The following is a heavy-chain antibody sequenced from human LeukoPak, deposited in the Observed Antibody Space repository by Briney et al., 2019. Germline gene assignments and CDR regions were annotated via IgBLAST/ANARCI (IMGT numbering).Heavy chain of an antibody. Sequence: SETLSLTCTVSGGSISSSSYFWSWIRQPPEKGLEWIGESNHSGNTNYNPSLKSRVTISVDTSKNQFSLKLNSVTAADTAVYYCARHRGLLWFGVFDYWGQGTLVTVSS. CDR1: GGSISSSSYF. D-gene: IGHD3-10*01. V-gene: IGHV4-39*01. J-gene: IGHJ4*02. CDR3: ARHRGLLWFGVFDY. CDR2: SNHSGNT.